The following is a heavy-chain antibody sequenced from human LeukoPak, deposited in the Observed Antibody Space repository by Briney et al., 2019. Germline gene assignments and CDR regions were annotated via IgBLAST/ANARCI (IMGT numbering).Heavy chain of an antibody. CDR3: ARWDIVVVPAAIGNAFDI. V-gene: IGHV5-51*01. CDR2: IYPGDSDT. CDR1: GYSFTSYW. J-gene: IGHJ3*02. D-gene: IGHD2-2*02. Sequence: GESLKISCKGSGYSFTSYWIGWVRQMPGKGLEWMGIIYPGDSDTRYSPSFQGQVTISADKSISTAYLQWSSLKASDTAMYYCARWDIVVVPAAIGNAFDIWGQGTMVTVSS.